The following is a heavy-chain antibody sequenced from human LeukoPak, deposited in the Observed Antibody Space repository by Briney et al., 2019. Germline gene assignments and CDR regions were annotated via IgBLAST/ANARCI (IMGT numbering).Heavy chain of an antibody. V-gene: IGHV3-48*02. D-gene: IGHD2/OR15-2a*01. CDR2: ITVSSTT. CDR3: ARGDTLSDLNAFDI. CDR1: GFTFSRYT. J-gene: IGHJ3*02. Sequence: GGSLRLSCAASGFTFSRYTMNWVRQAPGKGLEWLSYITVSSTTYYIDSVQGRFTISRDNAKNSLYLQMNSLRDEDTAVYYCARGDTLSDLNAFDIWGQGTMVTVSS.